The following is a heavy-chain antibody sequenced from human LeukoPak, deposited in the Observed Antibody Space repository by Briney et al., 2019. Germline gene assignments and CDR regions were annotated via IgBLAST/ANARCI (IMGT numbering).Heavy chain of an antibody. CDR2: ISGSGGST. CDR3: ARDQTTGYSSSWYPNLGYYYYYGMDV. J-gene: IGHJ6*02. V-gene: IGHV3-23*01. D-gene: IGHD6-13*01. CDR1: GFTFSSYA. Sequence: GGSLRLSCAASGFTFSSYAMSWVRQAPGKGLEWVSAISGSGGSTYYADSVKGRFTISRDNAKNSLYLQMNSLRAEDTAVYYCARDQTTGYSSSWYPNLGYYYYYGMDVWGQGTTVTVSS.